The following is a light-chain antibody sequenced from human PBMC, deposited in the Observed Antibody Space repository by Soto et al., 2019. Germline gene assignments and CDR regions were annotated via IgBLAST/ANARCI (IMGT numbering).Light chain of an antibody. CDR3: TSFSSSTSLYV. V-gene: IGLV2-14*01. CDR1: TRDIAGYNY. Sequence: QSVLTQPASVSGSLGQSITISCTGTTRDIAGYNYISWYQQLPGKAPKLMIYQVTIRPPRISNRFSGSKSGNTASLTISGLQAEDEADYYCTSFSSSTSLYVFGTGTKLTVL. J-gene: IGLJ1*01. CDR2: QVT.